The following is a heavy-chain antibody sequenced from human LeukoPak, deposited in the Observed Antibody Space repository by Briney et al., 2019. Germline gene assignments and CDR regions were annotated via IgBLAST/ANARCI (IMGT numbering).Heavy chain of an antibody. J-gene: IGHJ4*02. CDR3: ARTYGDYNLAPLYS. Sequence: SEALSLTCTVSGGCISSYYWSWIRQPAGKGLEWMGYIFYSGSTNYNPSLKSRLTISVDRSKNEFALKVRSVTAVATAVYYCARTYGDYNLAPLYSWGQGNLVTVSS. D-gene: IGHD4-17*01. V-gene: IGHV4-59*01. CDR1: GGCISSYY. CDR2: IFYSGST.